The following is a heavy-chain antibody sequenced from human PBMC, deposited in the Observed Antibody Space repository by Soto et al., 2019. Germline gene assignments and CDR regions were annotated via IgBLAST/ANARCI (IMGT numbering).Heavy chain of an antibody. CDR2: ISPYNGNT. Sequence: QVQLVQSGAEVKKPGASVKVSCKASGYTFTNYGISWVRQAPGQGLEWMGTISPYNGNTNYAQNLQGRVAMTTDTSTSTAYMDLRSLTSDDTAVYYCARTDSGDYVPPLDYWGQGTLVTVSS. J-gene: IGHJ4*02. D-gene: IGHD4-17*01. CDR3: ARTDSGDYVPPLDY. CDR1: GYTFTNYG. V-gene: IGHV1-18*01.